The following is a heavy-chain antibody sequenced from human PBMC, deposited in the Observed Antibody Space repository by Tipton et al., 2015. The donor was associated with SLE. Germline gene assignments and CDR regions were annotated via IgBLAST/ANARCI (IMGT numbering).Heavy chain of an antibody. CDR3: AAHCGDDCSTGGAVDI. V-gene: IGHV1-18*01. CDR2: FSAYTSNT. D-gene: IGHD2-21*01. Sequence: QLVQSGAEVKKPGASVTVSCKTSSHTFTNFPINWVRQAPGQRLERMGRFSAYTSNTTYARKFQGRVTVTTDTSTSTAYVELRSLTSDDTAVYYCAAHCGDDCSTGGAVDIWGQGTMVTVSS. J-gene: IGHJ3*02. CDR1: SHTFTNFP.